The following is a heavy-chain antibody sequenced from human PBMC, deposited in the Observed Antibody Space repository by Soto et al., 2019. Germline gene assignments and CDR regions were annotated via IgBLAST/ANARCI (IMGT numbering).Heavy chain of an antibody. D-gene: IGHD2-2*01. J-gene: IGHJ5*02. V-gene: IGHV4-59*01. CDR3: ARVVVVPAAFNWFDP. CDR2: IYYSGST. Sequence: PSETLSLTCTVSGGSISSYYWSWIRQPPGKGLEWIGYIYYSGSTNYNPSLKSRVTISVDTSKNQFSLKLSSVTAADTAVYYCARVVVVPAAFNWFDPWGQGTLVTVSS. CDR1: GGSISSYY.